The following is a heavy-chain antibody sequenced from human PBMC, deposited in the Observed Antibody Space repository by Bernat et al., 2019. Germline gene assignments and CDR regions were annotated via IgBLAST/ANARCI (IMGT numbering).Heavy chain of an antibody. J-gene: IGHJ4*02. Sequence: EVQLVESGGGLVKPGGSLRLSCAASGFTFSSYSMNWVRQAPGKGLEWVSSISSSSNYIYYADSAKSRFTISRDNAKNSLYLQMNSLKAEDTAGYYCASANWNYDVDYWGQGNLVTVSS. CDR2: ISSSSNYI. V-gene: IGHV3-21*01. CDR1: GFTFSSYS. CDR3: ASANWNYDVDY. D-gene: IGHD1-7*01.